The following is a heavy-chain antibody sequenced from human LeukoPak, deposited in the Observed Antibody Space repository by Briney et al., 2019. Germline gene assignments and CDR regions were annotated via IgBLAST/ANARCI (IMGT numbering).Heavy chain of an antibody. V-gene: IGHV1-18*01. D-gene: IGHD5-18*01. CDR1: GYTFTSYD. J-gene: IGHJ4*02. CDR3: ASLRGYSYVDFDY. CDR2: ISAYNGNT. Sequence: ASVKVSCKASGYTFTSYDINWVRQATGQGLEWMGWISAYNGNTNYAQKLQGRVTMTTDTSTSTAYMELRSPRSEDTAVYYCASLRGYSYVDFDYWGQGTLVTVSS.